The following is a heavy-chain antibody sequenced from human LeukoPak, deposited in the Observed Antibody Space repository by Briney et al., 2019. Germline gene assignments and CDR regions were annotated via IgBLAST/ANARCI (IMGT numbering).Heavy chain of an antibody. CDR3: ARDLGVMVRAFDI. Sequence: SETLSLTCTVSGGSISSYYWSWIRQPPGKRLEWIGYIYYSGSTSYNPSLKSRVTISVDTSKNQISLRLSSVTAADTAVYYCARDLGVMVRAFDIWGQGTMVTVSS. J-gene: IGHJ3*02. D-gene: IGHD5-18*01. CDR1: GGSISSYY. CDR2: IYYSGST. V-gene: IGHV4-59*01.